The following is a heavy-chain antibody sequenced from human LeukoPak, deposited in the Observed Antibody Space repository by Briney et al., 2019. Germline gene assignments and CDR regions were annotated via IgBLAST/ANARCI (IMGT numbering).Heavy chain of an antibody. Sequence: ASVKVSCKASGYTFTSYAMHWVRQAPGQRLEWMGWTNAGNGNTKYSQKFQGRVTITRDTSASTAYMELSSLRSEDTAVYYCARGCYYDSSGYCDLLDYWGQGTLVTVSS. CDR3: ARGCYYDSSGYCDLLDY. J-gene: IGHJ4*02. V-gene: IGHV1-3*01. D-gene: IGHD3-22*01. CDR2: TNAGNGNT. CDR1: GYTFTSYA.